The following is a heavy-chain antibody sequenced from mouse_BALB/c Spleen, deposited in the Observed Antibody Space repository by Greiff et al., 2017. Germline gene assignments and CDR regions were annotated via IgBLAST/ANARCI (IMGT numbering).Heavy chain of an antibody. D-gene: IGHD2-14*01. CDR3: ARSDYRYAMDY. V-gene: IGHV5-17*02. CDR2: ISSGSSTI. J-gene: IGHJ4*01. CDR1: GFTFSSFV. Sequence: EVKLMESGGGLVQPGGSRKLSCAASGFTFSSFVMHWVRQAPEKGLEWVAYISSGSSTIYYADTVKGRFTISRDNPKNTLFLQMTSLRSEDTAMYYCARSDYRYAMDYWGQGTSVTVSS.